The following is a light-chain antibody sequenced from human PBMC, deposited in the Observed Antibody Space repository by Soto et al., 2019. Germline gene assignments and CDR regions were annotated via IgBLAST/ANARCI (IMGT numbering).Light chain of an antibody. CDR1: QSVSSSY. CDR3: QQYGSSPRFT. J-gene: IGKJ3*01. Sequence: EIVLTQSPGTLSLSPGERATLSCRASQSVSSSYLAWYQQKPGQAPRLLIHGASSRATGIPDRFSGSGSGTDFTLTISRLEPEDFAVYYCQQYGSSPRFTFGPGTKVAIK. V-gene: IGKV3-20*01. CDR2: GAS.